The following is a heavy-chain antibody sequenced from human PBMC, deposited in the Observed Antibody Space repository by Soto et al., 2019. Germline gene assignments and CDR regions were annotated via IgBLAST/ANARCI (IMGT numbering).Heavy chain of an antibody. Sequence: QVQLQESGPGLVKPSGTLSLTCTVSGDSVSRSNWWNWVRQPPGKGLEWIGEAHHSGRTNYNPSLKSRVTISVDRSQNHFSLQMTSVTAADTALYYCARSEATALDYWGQGTLVTVSS. J-gene: IGHJ4*02. V-gene: IGHV4-4*02. CDR1: GDSVSRSNW. CDR2: AHHSGRT. CDR3: ARSEATALDY.